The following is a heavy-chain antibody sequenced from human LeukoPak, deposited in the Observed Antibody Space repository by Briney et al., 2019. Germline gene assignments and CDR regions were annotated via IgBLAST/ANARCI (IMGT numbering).Heavy chain of an antibody. CDR2: IKEDGTET. CDR1: GFMFSSNW. J-gene: IGHJ4*02. CDR3: AKEGRSLQAY. Sequence: GGSLRLSCAASGFMFSSNWMSWVRLAPGKGLGWVANIKEDGTETYYVGSVKGRFTVSRDNAKNSLYLQMNSLRVEDTAVYYCAKEGRSLQAYWGQGTLVTVSS. D-gene: IGHD5-24*01. V-gene: IGHV3-7*03.